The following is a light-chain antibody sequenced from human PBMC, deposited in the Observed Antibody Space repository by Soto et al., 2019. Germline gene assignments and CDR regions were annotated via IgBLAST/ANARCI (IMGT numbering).Light chain of an antibody. CDR1: SSNIGNNA. CDR2: YDD. V-gene: IGLV1-36*01. Sequence: QSVLTQPPSVSEAPRQRVTISCSGSSSNIGNNALKWYQQVPGKAPKLLIYYDDLLPSGVSDRFSGSKSGTSASLAISGLQSEDEADYYCEAWDDSLNGYVFGSGTKLTVL. J-gene: IGLJ1*01. CDR3: EAWDDSLNGYV.